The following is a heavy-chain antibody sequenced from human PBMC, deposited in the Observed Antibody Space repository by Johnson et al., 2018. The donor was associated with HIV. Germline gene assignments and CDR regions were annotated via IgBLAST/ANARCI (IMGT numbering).Heavy chain of an antibody. D-gene: IGHD3/OR15-3a*01. Sequence: QVTLVASGGGAVQPGGSLRLSCAASRFTFRSYGMHWVRQAPGKGLEWVAVISYDGSNKYYADSVKGRFIISRDNSKNTLYLQMNSLRSEDTGVFYCAKGDLDCTDDFCYVDAFDMWGQGTMVTVSS. J-gene: IGHJ3*02. CDR3: AKGDLDCTDDFCYVDAFDM. CDR1: RFTFRSYG. V-gene: IGHV3-30*19. CDR2: ISYDGSNK.